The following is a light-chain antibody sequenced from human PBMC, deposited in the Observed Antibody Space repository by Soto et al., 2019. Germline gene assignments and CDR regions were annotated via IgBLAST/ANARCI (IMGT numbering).Light chain of an antibody. Sequence: DIQMTQSPSSLSASVGVRVTITCRASQSISNYLNWYQHKAGKAPKVLIYAASSLQRGVPSRFSGSGSGTDFTLIISSLQPEDFATYYCQQSYSPLWTFGQGTKV. CDR1: QSISNY. J-gene: IGKJ1*01. CDR3: QQSYSPLWT. CDR2: AAS. V-gene: IGKV1-39*01.